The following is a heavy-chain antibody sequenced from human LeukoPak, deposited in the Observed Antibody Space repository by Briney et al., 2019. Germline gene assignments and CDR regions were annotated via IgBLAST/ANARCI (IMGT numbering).Heavy chain of an antibody. V-gene: IGHV3-21*01. Sequence: PGGSLRLSCAASGFTFSSYSMNWVRQAPGKGLEWVSSISSSSSYIYYADSVKGRFTISRDNAKNSLYLQMNSLRAEDTAVYYCARHDSSGSPFDYWGQGTLVTVSS. D-gene: IGHD3-22*01. CDR1: GFTFSSYS. J-gene: IGHJ4*02. CDR2: ISSSSSYI. CDR3: ARHDSSGSPFDY.